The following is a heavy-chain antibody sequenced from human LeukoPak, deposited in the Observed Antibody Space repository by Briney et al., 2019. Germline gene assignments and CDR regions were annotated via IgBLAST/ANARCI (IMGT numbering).Heavy chain of an antibody. CDR2: IYYTGST. CDR1: GGSISSTSYY. Sequence: SETLSLTCTVSGGSISSTSYYWGWIRQPPGKGLGWIGSIYYTGSTYYNPSLNSRVTISLDTSKNQFSLKLSSVTAADTAVYYCAREPGGGGWNYGNYYFDYWGQGTLVTVSS. D-gene: IGHD1-7*01. V-gene: IGHV4-39*07. CDR3: AREPGGGGWNYGNYYFDY. J-gene: IGHJ4*02.